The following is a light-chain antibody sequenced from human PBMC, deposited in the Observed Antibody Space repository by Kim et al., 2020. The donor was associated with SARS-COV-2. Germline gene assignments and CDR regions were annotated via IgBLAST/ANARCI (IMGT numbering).Light chain of an antibody. V-gene: IGLV3-9*01. CDR1: EIGIKN. Sequence: SGPLGQAAIISSGGNEIGIKNWHWYQQKPGQAPVVVIYRHTHRPSGIPERFSGSSSGNTATLTITGAQPGDEADYFCQVWDSTTDVFGGGTQLTVL. J-gene: IGLJ7*01. CDR2: RHT. CDR3: QVWDSTTDV.